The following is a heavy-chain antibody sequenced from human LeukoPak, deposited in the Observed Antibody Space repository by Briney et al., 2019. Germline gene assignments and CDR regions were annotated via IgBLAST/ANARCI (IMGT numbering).Heavy chain of an antibody. D-gene: IGHD2-15*01. CDR3: AKFLGPNCSGGSCYSPFDY. J-gene: IGHJ4*02. Sequence: GGSLRRSGAASGFTFSSYAMSWVRQAPGKGLEWVSAISGSGGSTYYADSVKGRFTISRDNSKNTLYLQMNSLRAEDTAVYYCAKFLGPNCSGGSCYSPFDYWGQGTLVTVSS. CDR1: GFTFSSYA. CDR2: ISGSGGST. V-gene: IGHV3-23*01.